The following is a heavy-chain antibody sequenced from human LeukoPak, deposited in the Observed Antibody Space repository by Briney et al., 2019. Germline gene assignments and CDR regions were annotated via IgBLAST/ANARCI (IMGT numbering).Heavy chain of an antibody. Sequence: SETLSLTCAVSGFSISIGYFWGWIRRPPGKGLECIGTIHYPESTYYNPSLNSRFTISIDTSKNHFSLKLSSVTAADTALYYCARGRGRQVGTRWHPDTHHDYWGQGILVTVSS. CDR2: IHYPEST. V-gene: IGHV4-38-2*01. D-gene: IGHD6-13*01. CDR1: GFSISIGYF. J-gene: IGHJ4*02. CDR3: ARGRGRQVGTRWHPDTHHDY.